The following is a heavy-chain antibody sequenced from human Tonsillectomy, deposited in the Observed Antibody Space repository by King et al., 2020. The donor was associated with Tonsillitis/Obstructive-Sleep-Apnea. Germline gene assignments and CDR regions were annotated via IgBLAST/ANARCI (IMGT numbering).Heavy chain of an antibody. CDR1: GFSFSDHD. CDR2: TRNKANSYTT. CDR3: VRERTVVFITHHYYYMDV. Sequence: VQLVESGGGLVQPGGSLRLSCAASGFSFSDHDMDWVRQVPGKGLEWVGRTRNKANSYTTEYAASVKGRFTISRDDSKNALYLQMNSLKTEDTAVYYCVRERTVVFITHHYYYMDVWGKGTTVTVSS. D-gene: IGHD3-22*01. V-gene: IGHV3-72*01. J-gene: IGHJ6*03.